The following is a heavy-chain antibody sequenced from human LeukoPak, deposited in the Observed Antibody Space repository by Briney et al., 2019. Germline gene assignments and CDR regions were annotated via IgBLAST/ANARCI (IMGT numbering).Heavy chain of an antibody. CDR2: IYHSGST. CDR3: ARSYCSGGSCYSAYYYYMDV. D-gene: IGHD2-15*01. V-gene: IGHV4-4*02. Sequence: IPSETLSLTCAVSGGSISSSNWWSWVRQPPGKGLDWIGEIYHSGSTNYNPSLKSRVTISVDKSKNQFSLKLSSVTPEDTAVYYCARSYCSGGSCYSAYYYYMDVWGKGTTVTVSS. CDR1: GGSISSSNW. J-gene: IGHJ6*03.